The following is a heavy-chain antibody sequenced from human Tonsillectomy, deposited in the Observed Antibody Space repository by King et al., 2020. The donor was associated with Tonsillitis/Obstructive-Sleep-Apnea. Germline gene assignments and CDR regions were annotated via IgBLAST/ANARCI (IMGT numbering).Heavy chain of an antibody. CDR1: GGSISSYY. D-gene: IGHD5-18*01. J-gene: IGHJ4*02. CDR3: ARGRVNSYGYYFDY. CDR2: IYYSWST. V-gene: IGHV4-59*01. Sequence: QLQESGPGLVKPSETLSLTCTVSGGSISSYYWSWIRQPPGKGLEWIAYIYYSWSTNYIPSLKSRVTISVDMSKNLFSLKLSSVTAADTAVYYCARGRVNSYGYYFDYWGQGTLVTVSS.